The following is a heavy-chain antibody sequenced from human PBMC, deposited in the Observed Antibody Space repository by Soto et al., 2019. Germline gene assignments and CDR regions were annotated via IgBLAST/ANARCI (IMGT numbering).Heavy chain of an antibody. CDR2: ISAYNGNT. D-gene: IGHD3-3*01. J-gene: IGHJ6*03. CDR3: ARFFRSTIFGVVTSPAYMDV. Sequence: ASVKVSCKASGYTFTSYGISWVRQAPGQGLEWMGWISAYNGNTNYAQKLQGRVTMTTDTSTSTAYMELRSLRSDDTAVYYCARFFRSTIFGVVTSPAYMDVWGKGTTVTVSS. V-gene: IGHV1-18*01. CDR1: GYTFTSYG.